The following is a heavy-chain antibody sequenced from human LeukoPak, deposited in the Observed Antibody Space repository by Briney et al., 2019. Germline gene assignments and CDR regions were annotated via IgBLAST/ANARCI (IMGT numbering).Heavy chain of an antibody. D-gene: IGHD1-26*01. Sequence: SVKVSCKASGGTFSSYAISWVRQAPGQGLEWMGGIIPIFGTANCAQKFQGRVTITRNTSISTAYMELSSLRSEDTAVYYCARDPVGAIYFDYWGQGTLVTVSS. V-gene: IGHV1-69*05. CDR3: ARDPVGAIYFDY. CDR2: IIPIFGTA. CDR1: GGTFSSYA. J-gene: IGHJ4*02.